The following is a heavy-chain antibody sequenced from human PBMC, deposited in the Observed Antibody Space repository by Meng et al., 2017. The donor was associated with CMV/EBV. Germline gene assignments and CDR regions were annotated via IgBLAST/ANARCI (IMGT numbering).Heavy chain of an antibody. V-gene: IGHV3-48*03. Sequence: LSLTCAASGFTFSSYEMNWVRQAPGKGLEWVSYISSSGSTIYYADSVKGRFTISRDNAKNSLYLQMNSLRAEDTAVYYCARAWLSRVVAATPNYYYGMDVWGQGTTVTVSS. CDR1: GFTFSSYE. CDR3: ARAWLSRVVAATPNYYYGMDV. D-gene: IGHD2-15*01. CDR2: ISSSGSTI. J-gene: IGHJ6*02.